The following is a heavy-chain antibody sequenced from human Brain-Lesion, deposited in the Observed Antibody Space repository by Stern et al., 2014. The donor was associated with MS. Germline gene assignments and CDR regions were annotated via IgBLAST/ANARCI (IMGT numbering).Heavy chain of an antibody. D-gene: IGHD3-22*01. CDR1: GYTFTGYY. CDR3: ATYYYDSTGYTDF. CDR2: INPKSGGT. V-gene: IGHV1-2*04. J-gene: IGHJ4*02. Sequence: QDQLVQSGAEVKKPWASVKVSCKASGYTFTGYYMHWVRQPPGQGLERMGWINPKSGGTNYAQKFQGWVTMTRDTSINTAYMELSRLRSDDTAVYYCATYYYDSTGYTDFWGQGTLVTVSS.